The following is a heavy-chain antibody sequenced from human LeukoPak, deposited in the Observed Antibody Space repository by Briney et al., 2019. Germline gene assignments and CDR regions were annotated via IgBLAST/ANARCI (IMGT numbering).Heavy chain of an antibody. CDR2: IYYSGST. CDR1: GGSISSYY. V-gene: IGHV4-59*01. CDR3: ARGLYGSGWVFDH. J-gene: IGHJ4*02. D-gene: IGHD6-19*01. Sequence: SETLSLTCTVSGGSISSYYWSWIRQPPGKGLEWIGYIYYSGSTNYNPSLKSRVTISVDTSKNQFSLKLSSVTAADTAVYYCARGLYGSGWVFDHWGQGTLVTVSS.